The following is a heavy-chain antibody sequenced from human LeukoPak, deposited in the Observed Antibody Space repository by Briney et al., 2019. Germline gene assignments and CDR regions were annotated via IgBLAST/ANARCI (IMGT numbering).Heavy chain of an antibody. J-gene: IGHJ3*02. D-gene: IGHD3-9*01. Sequence: GGSLRLSCAASGFTFSSYSMNWVRQAPGKGLEWVSSISSSSSYIYYADSVKGRFTISRDNAKNSLYLQMNSLRAEDTAVYYCARVVRVLRYFDWVLDDAFDIWGQGTMVTVSS. CDR2: ISSSSSYI. V-gene: IGHV3-21*01. CDR1: GFTFSSYS. CDR3: ARVVRVLRYFDWVLDDAFDI.